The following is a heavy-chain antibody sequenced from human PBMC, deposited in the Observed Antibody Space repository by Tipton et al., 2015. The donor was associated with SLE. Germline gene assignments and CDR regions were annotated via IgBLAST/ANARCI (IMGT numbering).Heavy chain of an antibody. D-gene: IGHD2-8*01. CDR3: AREAPNTCYFDS. CDR2: INPGGGGT. CDR1: GYTFTAYH. J-gene: IGHJ4*02. Sequence: QSGAEVKKPGASVKVSCKSSGYTFTAYHMHWVRQAPGQGLEWMGIINPGGGGTNYAQKFQGRVTMAMDTSTTTVYMELNSLRSDDTAVYYCAREAPNTCYFDSWGQGTLVTVSS. V-gene: IGHV1-46*01.